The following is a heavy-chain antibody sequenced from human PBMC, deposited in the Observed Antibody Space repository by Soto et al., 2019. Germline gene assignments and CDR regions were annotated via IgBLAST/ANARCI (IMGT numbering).Heavy chain of an antibody. CDR3: ARDLSSGWPHGMAV. Sequence: GGSLRLSCAASGFTFSSYWMSWVRQAPGKGLEWVANIKQDGSEKYYVDSVKGRFTISRDNAKNSLYLQMNSLRAEDTAVYYCARDLSSGWPHGMAVWGQGTTVTVSS. CDR2: IKQDGSEK. D-gene: IGHD6-19*01. J-gene: IGHJ6*02. CDR1: GFTFSSYW. V-gene: IGHV3-7*04.